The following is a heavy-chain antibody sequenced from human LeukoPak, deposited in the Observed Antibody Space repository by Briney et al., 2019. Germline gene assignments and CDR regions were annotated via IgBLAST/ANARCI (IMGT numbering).Heavy chain of an antibody. CDR1: GGSISSYY. CDR3: ASIAAAGNYGMDV. D-gene: IGHD6-13*01. J-gene: IGHJ6*02. CDR2: IYYSGST. V-gene: IGHV4-59*01. Sequence: SETLSLTCTVSGGSISSYYWSWIRQPPGKGLEWIGYIYYSGSTNYNPSLKSRVTISVDTSKNQFSLKLSSVTAADTAVYYCASIAAAGNYGMDVWGQGTTVTVSS.